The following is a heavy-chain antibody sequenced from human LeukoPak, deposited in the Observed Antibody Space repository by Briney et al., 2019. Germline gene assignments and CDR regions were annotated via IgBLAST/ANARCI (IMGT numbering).Heavy chain of an antibody. D-gene: IGHD6-6*01. V-gene: IGHV1-2*06. J-gene: IGHJ4*02. CDR2: INPNSGGT. Sequence: GASVKVSCKASGYTFTGYYMHWVRQAPGQGLEWTGRINPNSGGTNYAQKFQGRVTMTRDTSISTAYMELSRLRSDDTAVYYCARAKESSSARGLDYWGQGTLVTVSS. CDR1: GYTFTGYY. CDR3: ARAKESSSARGLDY.